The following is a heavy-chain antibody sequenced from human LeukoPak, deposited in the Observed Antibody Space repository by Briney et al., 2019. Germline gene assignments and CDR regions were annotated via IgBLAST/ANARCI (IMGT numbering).Heavy chain of an antibody. CDR1: GFSFSSYG. CDR2: IRYDGSNK. Sequence: GGSLRLSCAASGFSFSSYGMHWVRQAPGKGLEWVAFIRYDGSNKYYADSVKGRFTISRDNSKNTLYLQMNSLRAEDTAVYYCAKDFAPLVVVAATGYFDYWGQGTLVTVSS. V-gene: IGHV3-30*02. D-gene: IGHD2-15*01. J-gene: IGHJ4*02. CDR3: AKDFAPLVVVAATGYFDY.